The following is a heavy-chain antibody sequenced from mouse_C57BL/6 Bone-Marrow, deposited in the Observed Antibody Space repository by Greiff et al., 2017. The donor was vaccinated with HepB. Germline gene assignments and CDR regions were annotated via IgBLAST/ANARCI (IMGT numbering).Heavy chain of an antibody. CDR2: IYPRSGNT. CDR3: ASAITTVVRRY. V-gene: IGHV1-81*01. CDR1: GYTFTSYG. Sequence: VKLQESGAELARPGASVKLSCKASGYTFTSYGISWVKQRTGQGLEWIGEIYPRSGNTYYNEKFKGKATLTADKSSSTAYMELRSLTSEDSAVYFCASAITTVVRRYWGQGTTLTVSS. J-gene: IGHJ2*01. D-gene: IGHD1-1*01.